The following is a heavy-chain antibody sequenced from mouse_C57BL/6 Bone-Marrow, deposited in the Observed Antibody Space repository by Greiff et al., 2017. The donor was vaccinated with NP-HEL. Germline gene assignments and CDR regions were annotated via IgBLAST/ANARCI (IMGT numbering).Heavy chain of an antibody. D-gene: IGHD2-1*01. V-gene: IGHV5-17*01. J-gene: IGHJ2*01. CDR2: ISRGSSTI. CDR1: GFTFSDYG. CDR3: ARGYGNYYPWYFDY. Sequence: EVQLVESGGGLVKPGGSLKLSCAASGFTFSDYGMHWVRQAPEKGLEWVAYISRGSSTIYYADTVKGRFTISRDNAKNTLFLQMTSLRSEDTAMYYCARGYGNYYPWYFDYWGQGTTLTVSS.